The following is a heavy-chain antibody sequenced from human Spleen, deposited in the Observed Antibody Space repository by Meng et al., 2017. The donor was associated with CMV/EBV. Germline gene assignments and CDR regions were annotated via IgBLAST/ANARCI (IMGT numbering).Heavy chain of an antibody. CDR3: ARGIAATYYFDY. CDR1: GFTFSSYS. Sequence: SCGASGFTFSSYSMNWVRQAPGKGLEWVSSISSSSSYIYYADSVKGRFTISRDNAKNSLYLQMNSLRAEDTAVYYCARGIAATYYFDYWGQGTLVTVSS. D-gene: IGHD6-13*01. J-gene: IGHJ4*02. CDR2: ISSSSSYI. V-gene: IGHV3-21*01.